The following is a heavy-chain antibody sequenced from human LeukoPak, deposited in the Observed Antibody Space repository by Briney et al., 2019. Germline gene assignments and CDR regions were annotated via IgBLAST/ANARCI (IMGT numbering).Heavy chain of an antibody. Sequence: GGSLRLSCAASGFTFSSYAVSWVRQAPGKGLEWVSAISGSGGSTYYADSVKGRFTISRDNSKNTLYLQMNSLRAEDTAVYYCARDDFWSGYSLLDYWGQGTLVTVSS. CDR1: GFTFSSYA. J-gene: IGHJ4*02. CDR3: ARDDFWSGYSLLDY. D-gene: IGHD3-3*01. V-gene: IGHV3-23*01. CDR2: ISGSGGST.